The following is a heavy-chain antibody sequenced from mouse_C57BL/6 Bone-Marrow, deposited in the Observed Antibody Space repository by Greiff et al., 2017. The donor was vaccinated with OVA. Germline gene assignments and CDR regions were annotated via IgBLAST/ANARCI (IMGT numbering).Heavy chain of an antibody. CDR2: INPSSGYT. D-gene: IGHD2-1*01. Sequence: QVQLQQSGAELARPGAPVRMSCKASGYTFTSSTMPWVKQRLGQGREGIGYINPSSGYTKYNQKFKDKATLTADKSSSTAYMQLSSLTSEDSAVYYCAREDGNWFAYWGQGTLVTVSA. J-gene: IGHJ3*01. CDR3: AREDGNWFAY. CDR1: GYTFTSST. V-gene: IGHV1-4*01.